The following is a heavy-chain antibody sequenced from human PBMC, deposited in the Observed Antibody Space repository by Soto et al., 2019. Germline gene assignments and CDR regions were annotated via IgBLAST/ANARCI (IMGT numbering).Heavy chain of an antibody. Sequence: QVQLQESGPGLVKPSQTLSLTCTVSGVSITSGDYYWSWIRQPPGKGLECIGYIHYRGNTYYNPSLESRAAISVDTSKTQCSLNLPSVTAADTAVYYCARERVRMTNWFDPWGQGTLVTVSS. D-gene: IGHD3-10*01. CDR1: GVSITSGDYY. J-gene: IGHJ5*02. V-gene: IGHV4-30-4*01. CDR3: ARERVRMTNWFDP. CDR2: IHYRGNT.